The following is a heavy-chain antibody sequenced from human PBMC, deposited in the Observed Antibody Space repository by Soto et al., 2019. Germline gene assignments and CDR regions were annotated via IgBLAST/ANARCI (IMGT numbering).Heavy chain of an antibody. Sequence: DVHLLESGGGLVQPGGSLRLSCVASGFTLSDYDMGWVRQAPGKGLEWVSLIRGDGGATYYARSLEGRLTISRDTSENTLYLQMNSLRVDATALYYFAKDRRGGEYPAFDLWGQGTLVTVSS. CDR2: IRGDGGAT. D-gene: IGHD2-21*01. V-gene: IGHV3-23*01. CDR3: AKDRRGGEYPAFDL. J-gene: IGHJ3*01. CDR1: GFTLSDYD.